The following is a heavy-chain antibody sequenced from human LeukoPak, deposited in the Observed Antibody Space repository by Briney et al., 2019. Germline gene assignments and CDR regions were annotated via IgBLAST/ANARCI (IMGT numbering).Heavy chain of an antibody. D-gene: IGHD6-19*01. CDR1: GYTFTSYD. CDR2: MNPNSGNT. CDR3: ARDPYSSGWQFDY. V-gene: IGHV1-8*01. J-gene: IGHJ4*02. Sequence: ASVKVSCKASGYTFTSYDINWVRPATGQGLEWMGWMNPNSGNTGYAQKFQGRVTMTRDTSTSTVYMELSSLGSEDTAVYYCARDPYSSGWQFDYWGQGTLVTVSS.